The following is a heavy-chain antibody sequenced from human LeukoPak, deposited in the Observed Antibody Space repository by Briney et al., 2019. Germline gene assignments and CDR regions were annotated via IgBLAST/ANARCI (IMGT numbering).Heavy chain of an antibody. CDR3: TKSDGYGLIRI. J-gene: IGHJ3*02. CDR2: IYYTGDT. CDR1: GDSITGYY. V-gene: IGHV4-39*07. Sequence: PSETLSLTCSVSGDSITGYYWGWIRQPPGKGLERIGNIYYTGDTYYNSSLKSQVTISLDTSKNQLSLKVISMTAADTAAYYCTKSDGYGLIRICGRGTMVTVSS. D-gene: IGHD3-10*01.